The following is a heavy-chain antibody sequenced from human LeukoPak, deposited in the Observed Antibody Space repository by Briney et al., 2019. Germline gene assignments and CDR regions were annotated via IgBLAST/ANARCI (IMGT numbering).Heavy chain of an antibody. CDR2: IRFDGSHQ. V-gene: IGHV3-30*02. J-gene: IGHJ6*03. CDR3: SKTSLSDSSGHYYYMDV. CDR1: GFTFSNYG. Sequence: GRSLRLSCTASGFTFSNYGMHWVRQAPGKGLEWVAFIRFDGSHQYYADSMKGRFSISRDNSKNTVFLQMYSLTPDDTAVYFCSKTSLSDSSGHYYYMDVWGKGTTVTISS. D-gene: IGHD3-3*01.